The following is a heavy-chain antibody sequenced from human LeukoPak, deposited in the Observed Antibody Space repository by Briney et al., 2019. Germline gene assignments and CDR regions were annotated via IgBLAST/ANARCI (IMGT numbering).Heavy chain of an antibody. CDR2: IYYSGST. D-gene: IGHD6-19*01. CDR3: ARHTGGIAVAGEYYFDY. CDR1: GGSFSGYY. Sequence: SETLSLTCAVYGGSFSGYYWGWIRQPPGKGLEWIGSIYYSGSTYYNPSLKSRVTISVDTSKNQFSLKLSSVTAADTAVYYCARHTGGIAVAGEYYFDYWGQGTLVTVSS. V-gene: IGHV4-39*01. J-gene: IGHJ4*02.